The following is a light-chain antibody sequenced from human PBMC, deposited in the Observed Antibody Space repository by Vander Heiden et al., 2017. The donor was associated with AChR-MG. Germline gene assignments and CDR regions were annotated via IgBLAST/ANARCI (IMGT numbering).Light chain of an antibody. V-gene: IGKV3-15*01. CDR3: QQYNNWPWT. Sequence: EIVLTQSPATLSVSPGGRATLSCRASQSVNSNLAWYQQRPGQVPRLLIYGASTRATGLPARFSGSGSGTEFTLTISSLQSEDYAVYFCQQYNNWPWTFGQGTTVEIK. CDR2: GAS. CDR1: QSVNSN. J-gene: IGKJ1*01.